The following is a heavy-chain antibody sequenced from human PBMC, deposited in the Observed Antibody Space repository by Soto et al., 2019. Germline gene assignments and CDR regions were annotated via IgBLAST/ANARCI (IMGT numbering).Heavy chain of an antibody. V-gene: IGHV3-23*01. J-gene: IGHJ2*01. CDR2: VSGGGDAA. CDR1: GFTFINYA. CDR3: VRKIRGQTTLPIYWGVEL. D-gene: IGHD1-7*01. Sequence: ESGGGLVEPGGSLRLSCEGSGFTFINYAMNWVRKAPGKGLERVSAVSGGGDAAYYADSVKGRFTISRNNAKNTVTLQISNLGAEDTAVNYQVRKIRGQTTLPIYWGVELWGRGTLVTVSS.